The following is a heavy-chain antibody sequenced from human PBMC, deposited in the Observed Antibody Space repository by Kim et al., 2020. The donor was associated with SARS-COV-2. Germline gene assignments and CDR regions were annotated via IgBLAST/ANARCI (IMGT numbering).Heavy chain of an antibody. CDR2: IYSGGST. CDR1: GFTASSNY. CDR3: ARPFSSSWPYSYYYYGMDV. V-gene: IGHV3-66*01. J-gene: IGHJ6*02. Sequence: GGSLRLSCAASGFTASSNYMSWVRQAPGKGLELVSVIYSGGSTYYADSVKVRFTISRDNSKNTPYLQMNSLRAEDTAVYYCARPFSSSWPYSYYYYGMDVWGQGTTVTVSS. D-gene: IGHD6-13*01.